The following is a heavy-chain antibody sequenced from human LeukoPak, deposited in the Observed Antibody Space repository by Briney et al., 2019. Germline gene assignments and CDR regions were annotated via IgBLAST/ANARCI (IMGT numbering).Heavy chain of an antibody. Sequence: GRSLRLSCAASGFTFSNYAMHWVRQAPGKGLEWVAVVSYDGSSKYYADSVKGRFTISRDNSKNTLYLQMNSLRAEGAAVYYCATIGDRRSGELYRIDYWGQGTLVTVSS. CDR3: ATIGDRRSGELYRIDY. CDR2: VSYDGSSK. CDR1: GFTFSNYA. V-gene: IGHV3-30-3*01. J-gene: IGHJ4*02. D-gene: IGHD1-26*01.